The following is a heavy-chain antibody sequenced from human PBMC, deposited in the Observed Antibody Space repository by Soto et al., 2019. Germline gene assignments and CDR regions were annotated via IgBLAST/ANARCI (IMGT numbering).Heavy chain of an antibody. CDR2: VYHTGTT. CDR3: ALSSGFFAIYFLAS. Sequence: PSETLYITSDVYGDSISSVNWWIGVRQPPGKGLQWIGEVYHTGTTNYNPSLKSRVTISVDKSQNHFSLNLTSVTAADTAVYYCALSSGFFAIYFLASSGQRAFVTGSS. V-gene: IGHV4-4*02. D-gene: IGHD2-2*02. J-gene: IGHJ5*01. CDR1: GDSISSVNW.